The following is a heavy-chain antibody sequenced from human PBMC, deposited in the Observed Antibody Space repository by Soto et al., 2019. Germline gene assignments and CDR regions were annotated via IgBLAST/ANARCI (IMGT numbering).Heavy chain of an antibody. CDR3: ASFRLDYGDLNY. J-gene: IGHJ4*02. CDR1: GYTFTSYG. Sequence: ASVKVSCKASGYTFTSYGISWVRQAPGQGLEWMGWISAYKSNTNYAQKLQGRVTMTTDTSTSTAYMELRSLRSDDTAVYYCASFRLDYGDLNYWGQGTLVTVSS. V-gene: IGHV1-18*04. D-gene: IGHD4-17*01. CDR2: ISAYKSNT.